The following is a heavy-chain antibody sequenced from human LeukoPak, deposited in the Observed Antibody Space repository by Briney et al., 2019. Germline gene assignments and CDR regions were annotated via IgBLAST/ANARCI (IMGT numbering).Heavy chain of an antibody. CDR2: IRYDGSNK. D-gene: IGHD1-26*01. CDR3: AREDVGATTLDY. J-gene: IGHJ4*02. CDR1: GFTFSSYG. Sequence: GGSLRLSCAASGFTFSSYGMHWVRQAPGKGLEWVAFIRYDGSNKYYADSVKGRFTISRDNSKNTLYLQMNSLRAEDTAVYYCAREDVGATTLDYWGQGTLVTVSS. V-gene: IGHV3-30*02.